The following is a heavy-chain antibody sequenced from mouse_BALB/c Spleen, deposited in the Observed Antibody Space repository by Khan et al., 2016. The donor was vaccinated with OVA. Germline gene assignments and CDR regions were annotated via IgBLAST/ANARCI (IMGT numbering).Heavy chain of an antibody. CDR2: ISYSGNT. J-gene: IGHJ2*02. CDR3: ARVYGGDFDY. D-gene: IGHD1-1*01. V-gene: IGHV3-2*02. Sequence: EVQLQEPGPGLVKPSQSLSLTCTVTGYSITSDYAWNWIRQFPGNKLEWMGFISYSGNTKYNPSLKSRFSITRDTSKNQFFLQLNSVTTEDTATYYCARVYGGDFDYWGQGTSLTVSS. CDR1: GYSITSDYA.